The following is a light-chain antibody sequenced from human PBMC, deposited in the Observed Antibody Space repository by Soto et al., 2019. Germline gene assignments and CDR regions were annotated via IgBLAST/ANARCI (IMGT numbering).Light chain of an antibody. J-gene: IGLJ1*01. CDR3: CSYAGSRHYV. CDR1: SSDIGSYNL. V-gene: IGLV2-23*01. Sequence: QSALTQPASVSGSPGQSITISCTGTSSDIGSYNLVSWYQQHPGKAPKFMIYEGTKRPSGVSNRFSGSKSGNTASLTISGLQAEDKADYYCCSYAGSRHYVFGTGTKLTV. CDR2: EGT.